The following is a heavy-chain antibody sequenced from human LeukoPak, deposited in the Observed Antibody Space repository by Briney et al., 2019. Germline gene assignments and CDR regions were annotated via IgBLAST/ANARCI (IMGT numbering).Heavy chain of an antibody. CDR1: GGSISSGGYY. D-gene: IGHD4-11*01. Sequence: PSQTLSLTCTISGGSISSGGYYWSWIRQPPGKGLEWIGYIYHSGSTYYNPSLKSRVTISVDRSKNQFALKLSSVTAADTAMYYCARDGFGATVTTDYWGQGTLVTVSS. CDR2: IYHSGST. CDR3: ARDGFGATVTTDY. V-gene: IGHV4-30-2*01. J-gene: IGHJ4*02.